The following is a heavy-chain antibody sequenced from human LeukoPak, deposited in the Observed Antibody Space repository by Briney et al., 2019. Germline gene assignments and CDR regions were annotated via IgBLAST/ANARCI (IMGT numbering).Heavy chain of an antibody. CDR3: ASIPGSSTSSYHFDN. D-gene: IGHD2-2*01. V-gene: IGHV4-39*01. CDR1: GGSVSSSNHH. CDR2: FFSTGRT. J-gene: IGHJ4*02. Sequence: PSETLSLTCNVSGGSVSSSNHHWAWIRQSPGMGLEWVGTFFSTGRTSQNPDPSLKGRVTLSVDTSRNQFSLQLRSLTAADTAIFYCASIPGSSTSSYHFDNWGQGTLVTVSS.